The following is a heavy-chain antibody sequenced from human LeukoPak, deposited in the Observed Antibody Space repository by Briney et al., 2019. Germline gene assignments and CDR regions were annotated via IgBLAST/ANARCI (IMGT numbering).Heavy chain of an antibody. CDR3: ATSRPYDSSGYPQF. J-gene: IGHJ4*02. V-gene: IGHV3-23*01. Sequence: GGSLRLSCAASGFTFSSYAMSWVRQAPGKGLEWVSAISGSGGSAYYADSVKGRFTISRDNSKNTLYLQMISLRAEDTAVYYCATSRPYDSSGYPQFWGQGTLVTVSS. D-gene: IGHD3-22*01. CDR1: GFTFSSYA. CDR2: ISGSGGSA.